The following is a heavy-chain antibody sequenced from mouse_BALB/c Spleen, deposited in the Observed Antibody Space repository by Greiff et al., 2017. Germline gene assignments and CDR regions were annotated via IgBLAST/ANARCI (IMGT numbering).Heavy chain of an antibody. CDR1: GFSLTGSG. Sequence: VHLVESGPGLVAPSQCLSITCTVSGFSLTGSGVNWVRQPPGKGLEWLGMIWGDGSTDYYSALKSRLSISKDNSKSQVFLKMNSLQTDDTARYYCARAAYYGNLSFAYWGQGTLVTVSA. V-gene: IGHV2-6-7*01. D-gene: IGHD2-10*01. J-gene: IGHJ3*01. CDR2: IWGDGST. CDR3: ARAAYYGNLSFAY.